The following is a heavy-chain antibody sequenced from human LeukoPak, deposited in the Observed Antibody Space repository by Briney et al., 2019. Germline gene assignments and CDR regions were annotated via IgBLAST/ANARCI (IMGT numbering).Heavy chain of an antibody. CDR2: INHSGST. CDR1: GGSFSGYY. CDR3: ARDSGGYCSGGSCSGFVP. V-gene: IGHV4-34*01. J-gene: IGHJ5*02. Sequence: SETLSLTCAVYGGSFSGYYWSWIRQPPGKGLEWIGEINHSGSTNYNPSLKSRVTISVDTSKNQFSLKLSSVTAADTAVYYCARDSGGYCSGGSCSGFVPWGQGTLVTVSS. D-gene: IGHD2-15*01.